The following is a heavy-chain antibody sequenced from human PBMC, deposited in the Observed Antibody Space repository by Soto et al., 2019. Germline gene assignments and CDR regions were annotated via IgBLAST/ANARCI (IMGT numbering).Heavy chain of an antibody. CDR3: ARRQISPPTRGAASARGGIDV. V-gene: IGHV3-33*01. Sequence: QVQLVESGGGVVQPGRSLRLSCAASGFTFNNYGMHWVRQAPGKGLEWVAGIWNDGNGYYYANSVKGRFTISRDNSKNTLYLQMSSLTAEETAVYYCARRQISPPTRGAASARGGIDVWGQGTTVTVSS. CDR1: GFTFNNYG. J-gene: IGHJ6*02. D-gene: IGHD6-13*01. CDR2: IWNDGNGY.